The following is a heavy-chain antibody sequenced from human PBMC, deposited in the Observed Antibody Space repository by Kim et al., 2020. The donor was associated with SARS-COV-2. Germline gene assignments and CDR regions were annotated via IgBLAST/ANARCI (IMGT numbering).Heavy chain of an antibody. Sequence: ASVKVSCKASGYTFTAYYIFWVRQAPGQGLEWIGWINPHSCGTNYAQKFQGSVTMTRDTSISTAYMELSRLKYDDRAVYFCAIGFDSVYYYYGMDV. D-gene: IGHD2-15*01. V-gene: IGHV1-2*02. J-gene: IGHJ6*01. CDR3: AIGFDSVYYYYGMDV. CDR2: INPHSCGT. CDR1: GYTFTAYY.